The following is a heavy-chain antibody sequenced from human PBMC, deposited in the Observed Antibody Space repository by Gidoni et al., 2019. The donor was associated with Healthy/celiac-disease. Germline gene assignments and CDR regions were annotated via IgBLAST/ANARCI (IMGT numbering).Heavy chain of an antibody. CDR1: GFTFSSYG. CDR3: ARDDRVMVTAAPYY. V-gene: IGHV3-33*01. Sequence: QVQLVESGGGVVQPGRSLRLSCAASGFTFSSYGMHWVRQAPGKGLEWVAVIWYDGSNKYYADSVKGRFTISRDNSKNTLYLQMNSLRAEDTAVYYCARDDRVMVTAAPYYWGQGTLVTVSS. CDR2: IWYDGSNK. D-gene: IGHD2-21*02. J-gene: IGHJ4*02.